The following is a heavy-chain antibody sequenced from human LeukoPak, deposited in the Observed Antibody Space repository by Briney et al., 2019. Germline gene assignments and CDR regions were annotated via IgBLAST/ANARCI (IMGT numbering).Heavy chain of an antibody. D-gene: IGHD5-24*01. V-gene: IGHV1-69*04. CDR3: ARGEMATIDNYYYYGMDV. CDR2: IIPIFGIA. CDR1: GGTFSSYA. J-gene: IGHJ6*02. Sequence: SVKVSCKASGGTFSSYAISWVRQAPGQGLEWMGRIIPIFGIANYAQKFQGRVTTTADKSTSTAYMELSSLRSEDTAVYYCARGEMATIDNYYYYGMDVWGQGTTVTVSS.